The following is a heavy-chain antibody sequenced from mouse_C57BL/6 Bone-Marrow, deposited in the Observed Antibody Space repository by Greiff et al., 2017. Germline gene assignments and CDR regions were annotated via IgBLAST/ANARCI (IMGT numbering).Heavy chain of an antibody. J-gene: IGHJ4*01. CDR2: ISYDGSN. CDR1: GYSITSGYY. D-gene: IGHD2-5*01. Sequence: DVQLQESGPGLVKPSQSLSLTCSVTGYSITSGYYWNWIRQFPGNKLEWMGYISYDGSNNYNPSLKNRISITRDTSKNQFFLKLNSVTTEDTATYYCARGKASYYSNFGGVDYWGQGTSVTVSS. V-gene: IGHV3-6*01. CDR3: ARGKASYYSNFGGVDY.